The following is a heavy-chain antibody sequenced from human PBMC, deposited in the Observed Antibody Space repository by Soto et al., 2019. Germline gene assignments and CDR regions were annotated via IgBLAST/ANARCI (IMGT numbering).Heavy chain of an antibody. CDR1: GGSISSYY. J-gene: IGHJ5*02. CDR2: IYYSGST. Sequence: SETLSLTCTVSGGSISSYYWSWIRQPPGKGLEWIGYIYYSGSTNYNPSLKSRVTISVDTSKNQFSLKLSSVTAADTAVYYCARGVYDILTGTNWFDPWGQGTLVPVSS. V-gene: IGHV4-59*01. CDR3: ARGVYDILTGTNWFDP. D-gene: IGHD3-9*01.